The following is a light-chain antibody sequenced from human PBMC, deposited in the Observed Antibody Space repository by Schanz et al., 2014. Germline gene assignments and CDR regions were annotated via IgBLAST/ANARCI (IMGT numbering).Light chain of an antibody. Sequence: QSALTQPASVSGSPGQSITISCTGTSSDVGSYNLVSWYQQHPGRAPKLMIFDVTSRPSGVSNRFSGSLSGNTASLTISGLQTDDEADYYCCSFVGSWVFGGGTKLTVL. CDR3: CSFVGSWV. CDR2: DVT. J-gene: IGLJ3*02. CDR1: SSDVGSYNL. V-gene: IGLV2-23*02.